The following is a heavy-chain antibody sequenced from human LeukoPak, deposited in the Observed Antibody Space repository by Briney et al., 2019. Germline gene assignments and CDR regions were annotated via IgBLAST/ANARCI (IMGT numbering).Heavy chain of an antibody. Sequence: PGRSLRLSCAASGFTFSNYDMHWVRQAPGKGLEWVAVISYDGSNKYYADSVKGRFTISRDNSKNTLYLQMNSLRAEDTAVYYCARPRLRYFDPPPYYGMDVWGQGTTVTVSS. CDR1: GFTFSNYD. V-gene: IGHV3-30*03. D-gene: IGHD3-9*01. J-gene: IGHJ6*02. CDR2: ISYDGSNK. CDR3: ARPRLRYFDPPPYYGMDV.